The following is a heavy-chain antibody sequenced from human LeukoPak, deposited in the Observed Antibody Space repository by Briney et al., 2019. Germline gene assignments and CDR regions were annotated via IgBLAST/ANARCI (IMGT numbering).Heavy chain of an antibody. V-gene: IGHV1-2*02. CDR3: ASGHSYASD. J-gene: IGHJ4*02. CDR2: INPNSGDT. D-gene: IGHD5-18*01. CDR1: GYTFTSNH. Sequence: ASVKVSCKTSGYTFTSNHIHWVRQAPGQGLEWMGWINPNSGDTNSAQKFQGRVTMTRDTSISTAYMEMSRLRSDDAAVYYCASGHSYASDWGQGTLVTVSS.